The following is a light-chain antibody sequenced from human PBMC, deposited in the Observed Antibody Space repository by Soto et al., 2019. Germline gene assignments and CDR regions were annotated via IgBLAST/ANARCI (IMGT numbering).Light chain of an antibody. V-gene: IGLV2-23*01. CDR3: CSYASDITVV. J-gene: IGLJ2*01. CDR1: GSDVGGYNL. Sequence: QSALTQPASVSGSPGQSITISCTGSGSDVGGYNLVSWYQQHPGKAPKLMIYEGSKRPSGISNRFSGCKSGNTASLTISGLQAEDEAFYYCCSYASDITVVFGGGTKLTVL. CDR2: EGS.